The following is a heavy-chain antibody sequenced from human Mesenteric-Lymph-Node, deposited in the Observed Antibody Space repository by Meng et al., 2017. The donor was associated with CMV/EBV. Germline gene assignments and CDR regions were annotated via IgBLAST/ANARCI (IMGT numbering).Heavy chain of an antibody. CDR3: ASLLRDYFDY. CDR1: GFTFSSYE. CDR2: ISSSGGTM. V-gene: IGHV3-48*03. Sequence: GESLKISCAASGFTFSSYEMNWVHQAPGTGLEWISYISSSGGTMYYADSVKGRFTISRDNAKKSLYLQMNSLRAEDTAVYYCASLLRDYFDYWGQGTLVTVSS. J-gene: IGHJ4*02.